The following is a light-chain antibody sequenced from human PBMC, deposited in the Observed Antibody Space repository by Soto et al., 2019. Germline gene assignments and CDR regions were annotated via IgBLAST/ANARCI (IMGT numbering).Light chain of an antibody. CDR2: RAS. CDR3: QQFNTSPWT. CDR1: QSITNW. V-gene: IGKV1-5*03. Sequence: DIQMTQSPSTLSASVGDRVTITCRASQSITNWLAWYQQKPGKAPKLLIYRASSLESGVPSRFSGSGSGTEFTLTISSLQPDDFATYYCQQFNTSPWTFGQGTKVEI. J-gene: IGKJ1*01.